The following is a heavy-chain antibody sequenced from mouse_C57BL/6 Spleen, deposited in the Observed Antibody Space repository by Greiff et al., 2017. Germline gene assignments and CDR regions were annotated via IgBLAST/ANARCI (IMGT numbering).Heavy chain of an antibody. CDR2: INPGSGGT. J-gene: IGHJ3*01. Sequence: QVQLQQSGAELVRPGTSVKVSCKASGYAFTNYLIEWVKQRPGQGLEWIGVINPGSGGTNYNEKFKGKATLTAAKSSSTAYMQLSSLTSEDSAVYFGARSGLYYDYDWFAYWGQGTLVTVSA. CDR3: ARSGLYYDYDWFAY. V-gene: IGHV1-54*01. CDR1: GYAFTNYL. D-gene: IGHD2-4*01.